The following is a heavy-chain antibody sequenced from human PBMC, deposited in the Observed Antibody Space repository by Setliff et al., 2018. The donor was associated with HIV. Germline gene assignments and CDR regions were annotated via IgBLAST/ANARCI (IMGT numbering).Heavy chain of an antibody. D-gene: IGHD3-10*01. J-gene: IGHJ1*01. V-gene: IGHV3-23*01. CDR2: ISGSGGST. CDR3: AQAQTSVSGSYYQYLQH. CDR1: GFTFMNYA. Sequence: PGGSLRLSCAASGFTFMNYAMSWVRQAPGKGLAWVSTISGSGGSTYYADSVKGRFTISRDNSKNTLYLRMNSLRAEDTAVYYCAQAQTSVSGSYYQYLQHWGQGTLVTVSS.